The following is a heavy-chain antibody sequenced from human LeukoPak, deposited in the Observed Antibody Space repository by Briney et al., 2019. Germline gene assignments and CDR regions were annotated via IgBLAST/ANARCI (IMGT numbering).Heavy chain of an antibody. CDR1: GYTFTSYG. J-gene: IGHJ6*03. V-gene: IGHV1-18*01. CDR3: ARGGSGIAARYYYYYMDV. D-gene: IGHD6-6*01. Sequence: GASVKISCKASGYTFTSYGISWVRQAPGQGLEWMGWISAYNGNTNYAQKLQGRVTMTTDTSTSTAYMELRSLRSDDTAVYYCARGGSGIAARYYYYYMDVWGKGTTVTVSS. CDR2: ISAYNGNT.